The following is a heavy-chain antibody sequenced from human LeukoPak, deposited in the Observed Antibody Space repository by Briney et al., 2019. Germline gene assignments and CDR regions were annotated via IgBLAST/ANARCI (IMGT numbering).Heavy chain of an antibody. CDR1: GGSIGSGAYY. D-gene: IGHD3-22*01. Sequence: NTSETLSLTCTVSGGSIGSGAYYWSWIRQPAGKGPEWIGRIYASGSTNYNPSLKSRVTISVDTSENQFSLNLRSVTAADTAVYYCAINYYDRMYYYYYMDVWGKGTTVTVSS. J-gene: IGHJ6*03. V-gene: IGHV4-61*02. CDR2: IYASGST. CDR3: AINYYDRMYYYYYMDV.